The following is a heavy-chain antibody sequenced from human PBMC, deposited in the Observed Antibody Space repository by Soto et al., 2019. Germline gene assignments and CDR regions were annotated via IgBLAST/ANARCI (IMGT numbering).Heavy chain of an antibody. J-gene: IGHJ3*02. CDR1: GYTFTSYY. Sequence: QVQLVQSGAEVKKPGASVKVSCKASGYTFTSYYMHWVRQAPGQGLEWMGIINPSGGSTSYAQKFQGSVTMTRDTSTSTVYMELSSLRSEDTAVYYCARDLRAYCTNGVCHDAFDIWGQGTMVTVSS. CDR2: INPSGGST. D-gene: IGHD2-8*01. V-gene: IGHV1-46*01. CDR3: ARDLRAYCTNGVCHDAFDI.